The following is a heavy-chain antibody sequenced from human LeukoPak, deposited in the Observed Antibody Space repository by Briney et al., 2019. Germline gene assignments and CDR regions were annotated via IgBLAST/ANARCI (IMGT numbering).Heavy chain of an antibody. D-gene: IGHD1-26*01. J-gene: IGHJ4*02. CDR2: IYPGDSDT. CDR1: GYSFTNYW. V-gene: IGHV5-51*01. Sequence: GESLKISRQGSGYSFTNYWIAWVRQMPGKGLEWMGIIYPGDSDTRYSPSFQGQVTISADRSISTAYLQWSSLKASDTAVYYCARRLKTRHYSGSPPEGFDYWGQGTLVTVSS. CDR3: ARRLKTRHYSGSPPEGFDY.